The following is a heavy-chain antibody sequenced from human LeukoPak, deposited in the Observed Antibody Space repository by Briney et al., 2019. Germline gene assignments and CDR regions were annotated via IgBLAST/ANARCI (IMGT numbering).Heavy chain of an antibody. CDR1: GASISSGSYY. CDR3: ARDQYYYDSSGSRVFDY. J-gene: IGHJ4*02. CDR2: IYTSGST. D-gene: IGHD3-22*01. Sequence: PSETLSLTCTVSGASISSGSYYWSWIRQPAGKGLEWIGRIYTSGSTNYNPSLKSRVTISVDTSKNQFSLKLSSVTAADTAVYYCARDQYYYDSSGSRVFDYWGQGTLVTVSS. V-gene: IGHV4-61*02.